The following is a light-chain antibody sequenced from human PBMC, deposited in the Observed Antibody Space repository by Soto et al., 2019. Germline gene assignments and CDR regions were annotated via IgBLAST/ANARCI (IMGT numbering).Light chain of an antibody. CDR1: SSNIGAGHV. CDR2: GSS. V-gene: IGLV1-40*01. Sequence: QSVLTQPPSVSGAPGQRVTISCTGSSSNIGAGHVVHWYQQFPGRAPNLLIYGSSNRPSGVPDRFSGSKSGTSASLAITGLQAEDEADYYCQSYDNSLSASAFGGGTKLTVL. CDR3: QSYDNSLSASA. J-gene: IGLJ2*01.